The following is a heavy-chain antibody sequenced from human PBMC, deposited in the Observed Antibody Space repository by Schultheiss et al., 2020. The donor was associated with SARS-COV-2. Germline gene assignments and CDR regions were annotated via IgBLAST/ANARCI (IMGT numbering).Heavy chain of an antibody. CDR2: FHTSGTT. V-gene: IGHV4-4*07. CDR3: ARQPNSGSLPFDY. Sequence: SQTLSLTCTVSGGSISTYYWSWVRQPADKGLEWIGRFHTSGTTNYNPFLESRVTMSVDTSKNQFSLKLSSVTAADTAVYYCARQPNSGSLPFDYWGQGTMVTVSS. CDR1: GGSISTYY. J-gene: IGHJ4*02. D-gene: IGHD1-26*01.